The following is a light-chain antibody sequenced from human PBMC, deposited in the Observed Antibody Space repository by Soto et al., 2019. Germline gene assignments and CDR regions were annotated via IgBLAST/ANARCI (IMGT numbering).Light chain of an antibody. V-gene: IGKV3-15*01. CDR1: KSGSSN. CDR2: GAS. CDR3: HQRKSSPRT. Sequence: DIGITQSETTLSVSRRESSNLYLRAQKSGSSNLAWYQQRPGQAPRLLIYGASTRATGIPARFSGSGSGTDFTLTISSLEPEDFAVYYCHQRKSSPRTFGQGTKVDI. J-gene: IGKJ1*01.